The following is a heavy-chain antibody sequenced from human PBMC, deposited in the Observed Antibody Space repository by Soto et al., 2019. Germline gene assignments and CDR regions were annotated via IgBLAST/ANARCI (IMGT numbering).Heavy chain of an antibody. CDR1: GDSINNSHW. Sequence: QVQLQESGPGLVQPSGTLSLTCAVSGDSINNSHWWSGVRQTPGKGLEWIGETYHSGTTNYNPSLKTRVTRSIDKSKNQFSLKMNSVTAADTAVYYCAREVNSSPARGPNWFDPWGQGTLVTVSS. CDR3: AREVNSSPARGPNWFDP. V-gene: IGHV4-4*02. D-gene: IGHD6-13*01. CDR2: TYHSGTT. J-gene: IGHJ5*02.